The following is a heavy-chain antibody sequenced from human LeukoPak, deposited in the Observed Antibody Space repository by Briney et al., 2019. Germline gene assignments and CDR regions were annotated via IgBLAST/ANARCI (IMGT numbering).Heavy chain of an antibody. CDR1: GGSISTSSFY. CDR2: MYYSGST. Sequence: SGTLSLTCTVSGGSISTSSFYWGWIRQPPGKGLEWIGSMYYSGSTYYNPSLKSRVTISVDTSKNQFSLRLSCVTAADTAVYFCAKGLRYLSFNDAFDIWGQGTMVTVSS. V-gene: IGHV4-39*01. CDR3: AKGLRYLSFNDAFDI. J-gene: IGHJ3*02. D-gene: IGHD3-9*01.